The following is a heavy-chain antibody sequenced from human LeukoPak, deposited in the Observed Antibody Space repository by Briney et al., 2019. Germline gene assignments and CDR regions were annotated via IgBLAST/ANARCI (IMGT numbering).Heavy chain of an antibody. CDR3: AKDAGTTTFDY. J-gene: IGHJ4*02. CDR1: GFTFDDYA. Sequence: GGSLRLSCAASGFTFDDYAMHWVRQAPGKGLEWVSGISWNSGSIGYADSVKGRFTISRDNAKNSLYLQMNSLRAEDTALYYCAKDAGTTTFDYWGQGTLVTVSS. CDR2: ISWNSGSI. V-gene: IGHV3-9*01. D-gene: IGHD1-7*01.